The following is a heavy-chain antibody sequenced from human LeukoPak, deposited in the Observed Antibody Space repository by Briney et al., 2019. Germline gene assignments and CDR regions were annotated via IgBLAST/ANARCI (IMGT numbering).Heavy chain of an antibody. J-gene: IGHJ5*02. CDR1: GGSISSYY. CDR2: IYYSGST. V-gene: IGHV4-59*01. D-gene: IGHD3-10*01. Sequence: SETLSLTCTVSGGSISSYYWSWIRQRPGKGLEWIGYIYYSGSTNYNPSLKSRVTISVDTSKNQFSLKLSSVTAADTAVYYCARDNAVRGVIITGFDPWGQGTLVTVSS. CDR3: ARDNAVRGVIITGFDP.